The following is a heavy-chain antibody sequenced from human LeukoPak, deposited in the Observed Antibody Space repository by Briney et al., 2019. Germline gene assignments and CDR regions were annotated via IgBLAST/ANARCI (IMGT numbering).Heavy chain of an antibody. Sequence: PGGSLRLSCAAPGFTFSNYWMHWVRQGPGKGLVWVSRINSDGSNTAYADSVKGRFTISRDNAKNTLSLQMNSLRAEDTAVYYCARGYAGGYFDLWGRGTLVTVSS. V-gene: IGHV3-74*01. D-gene: IGHD5-12*01. CDR3: ARGYAGGYFDL. J-gene: IGHJ2*01. CDR1: GFTFSNYW. CDR2: INSDGSNT.